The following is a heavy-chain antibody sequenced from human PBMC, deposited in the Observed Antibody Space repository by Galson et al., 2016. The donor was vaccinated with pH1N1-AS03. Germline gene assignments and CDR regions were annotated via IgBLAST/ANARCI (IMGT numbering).Heavy chain of an antibody. CDR3: ARMGGAGYNTYYFDF. CDR2: IDWADDK. V-gene: IGHV2-70*04. D-gene: IGHD5-24*01. J-gene: IGHJ4*02. Sequence: IDWADDKFYSTSLKTRLTISRDTSKNQVVLTMTNIDPVDTATYYCARMGGAGYNTYYFDFWGQGTLVTVSS.